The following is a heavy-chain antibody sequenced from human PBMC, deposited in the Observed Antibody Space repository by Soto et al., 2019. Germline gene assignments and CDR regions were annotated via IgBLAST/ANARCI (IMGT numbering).Heavy chain of an antibody. CDR1: GFTFSDYA. CDR2: ISSNGVST. D-gene: IGHD3-3*01. J-gene: IGHJ4*01. Sequence: PGGSLRLSCAASGFTFSDYAMSWVRQAPGKGLQWVSGISSNGVSTYYADSVKGGFTISRDNSKNTLFLQMNSLRAEDTAVYYCAKITVRQWLLSRYFDYWGHGSPVTVSS. V-gene: IGHV3-23*01. CDR3: AKITVRQWLLSRYFDY.